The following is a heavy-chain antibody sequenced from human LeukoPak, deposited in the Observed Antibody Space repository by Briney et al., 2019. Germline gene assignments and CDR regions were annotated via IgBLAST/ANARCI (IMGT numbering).Heavy chain of an antibody. V-gene: IGHV4-34*01. Sequence: KPSETLSLTCAVYGGSFSGYQWSWIRQPPGKGLEWIGEINHSGSTNYNPSLKSRVTMSVDTSKNQFSLKLSPVTAADTAVYYCARPAQLGSLYYGMDVWGQGTTVTVS. J-gene: IGHJ6*02. CDR3: ARPAQLGSLYYGMDV. CDR2: INHSGST. CDR1: GGSFSGYQ. D-gene: IGHD7-27*01.